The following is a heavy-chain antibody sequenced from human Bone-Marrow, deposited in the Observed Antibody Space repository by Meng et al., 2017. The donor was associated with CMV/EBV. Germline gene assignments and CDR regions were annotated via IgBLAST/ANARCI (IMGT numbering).Heavy chain of an antibody. CDR2: INPNSGGT. Sequence: ASVKVSCKASGYTFTGYYMHWVRQAPGQGLEWMGWINPNSGGTNYAQKFQGRVTMTRDTSISTAYMELSRLRSDDTAVYYCARDTPRHGYSGYHDPFAQGMDVWGQGTTVTASS. D-gene: IGHD5-12*01. CDR1: GYTFTGYY. J-gene: IGHJ6*02. CDR3: ARDTPRHGYSGYHDPFAQGMDV. V-gene: IGHV1-2*02.